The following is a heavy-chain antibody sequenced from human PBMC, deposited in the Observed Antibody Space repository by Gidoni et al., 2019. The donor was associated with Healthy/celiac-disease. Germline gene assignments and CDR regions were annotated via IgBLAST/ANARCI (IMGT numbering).Heavy chain of an antibody. V-gene: IGHV3-23*01. Sequence: EVQLLESGGGLVQPGGSLRLSCAASGFPFTSYAMSWVRQAPGKGLEWVSAISGSGGSTYYADSVKGRFTISRDNSKNTLYLQMNSLRAEDTTVYYCAKDGGYCSGGSCYSSLYWGQGTLVTVSS. J-gene: IGHJ4*02. CDR1: GFPFTSYA. CDR2: ISGSGGST. CDR3: AKDGGYCSGGSCYSSLY. D-gene: IGHD2-15*01.